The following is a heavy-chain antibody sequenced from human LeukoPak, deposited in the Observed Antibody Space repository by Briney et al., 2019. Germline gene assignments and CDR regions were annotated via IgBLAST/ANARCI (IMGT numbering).Heavy chain of an antibody. D-gene: IGHD2-15*01. V-gene: IGHV3-23*01. CDR1: GFTFNNYA. CDR3: AKQLGYCSDGSCYFPY. CDR2: ISNNGGYT. Sequence: GGSLRISCAASGFTFNNYAMSWVRQAPGGGLEWVSVISNNGGYTYYADSVQGRFTISRDNSESTLCLQMNSLRAEDTAVYYCAKQLGYCSDGSCYFPYWGQGTLVTVSS. J-gene: IGHJ4*02.